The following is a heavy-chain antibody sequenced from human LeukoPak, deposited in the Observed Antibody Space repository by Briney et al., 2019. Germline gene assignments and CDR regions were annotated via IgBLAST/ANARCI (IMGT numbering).Heavy chain of an antibody. CDR1: GGSFSGYY. D-gene: IGHD5-24*01. Sequence: PSETLSLTCAVYGGSFSGYYRSWIRQPPGKGLEWIGEINHSGSTNYNPSLKSRVTISVDTSKNQFSLKLSSVTAADTAVYYCARTGRDGYNRRPTFDYWGQGTLVTVSS. CDR2: INHSGST. CDR3: ARTGRDGYNRRPTFDY. J-gene: IGHJ4*02. V-gene: IGHV4-34*01.